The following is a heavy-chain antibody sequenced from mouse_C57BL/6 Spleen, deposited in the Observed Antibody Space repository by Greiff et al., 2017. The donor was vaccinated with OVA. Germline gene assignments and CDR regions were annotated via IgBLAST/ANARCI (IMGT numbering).Heavy chain of an antibody. J-gene: IGHJ2*01. Sequence: VQLQQSGPELVKPGASVKISCKASGYTFTDYYMNWVKQSHGKSLEWIGDINPNNGGTSYNQKFKGKATLTVDKSSSTAYMELRSLTSEDSAVYYCARKGNYSNFDYWGQGTTLTVSS. V-gene: IGHV1-26*01. CDR2: INPNNGGT. CDR1: GYTFTDYY. CDR3: ARKGNYSNFDY. D-gene: IGHD2-5*01.